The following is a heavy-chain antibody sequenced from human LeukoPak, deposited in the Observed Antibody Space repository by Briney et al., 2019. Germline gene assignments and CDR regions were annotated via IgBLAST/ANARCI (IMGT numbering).Heavy chain of an antibody. CDR3: ARRDVSSGWSFDL. D-gene: IGHD6-19*01. J-gene: IGHJ4*02. CDR1: GGSISNYH. Sequence: ASETLSLTCTVSGGSISNYHWSWIRQPAEKRLEWIGQIHTSGSTNYNPPLKSRVTMSMGTTEDQVSLTIRSVTAADTAFYYCARRDVSSGWSFDLWGQGTLVTVSS. CDR2: IHTSGST. V-gene: IGHV4-4*07.